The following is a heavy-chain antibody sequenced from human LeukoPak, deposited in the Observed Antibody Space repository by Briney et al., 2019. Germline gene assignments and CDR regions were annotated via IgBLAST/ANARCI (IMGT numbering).Heavy chain of an antibody. Sequence: PSETLSLTCTVSGGSISSYYWSWIRQPPGKGLEWIGYIYHSGSTYYNPSLKSRVTISVDRSKNQFSLKLSSVTAADTAVYYCARDLSGVGIGAFDXXXQGTMVTVSS. D-gene: IGHD2-15*01. CDR2: IYHSGST. CDR3: ARDLSGVGIGAFDX. CDR1: GGSISSYY. V-gene: IGHV4-59*01. J-gene: IGHJ3*02.